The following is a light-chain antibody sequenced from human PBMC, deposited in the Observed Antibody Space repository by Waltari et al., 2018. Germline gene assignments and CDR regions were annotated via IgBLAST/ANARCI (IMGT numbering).Light chain of an antibody. CDR2: RDT. V-gene: IGLV3-9*01. J-gene: IGLJ3*02. Sequence: SYELTQPLSVSVALGQTAIITCGGHTIGTKSVSWYQQKPGQAPVVVIYRDTSRPSEVSERISGSNSGNTATLTIIRAQVADEADYYCQVWDTNTRVFGRGTKVTVL. CDR3: QVWDTNTRV. CDR1: TIGTKS.